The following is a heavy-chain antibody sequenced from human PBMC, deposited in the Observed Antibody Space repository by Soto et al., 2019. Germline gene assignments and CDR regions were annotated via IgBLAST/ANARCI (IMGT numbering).Heavy chain of an antibody. CDR1: GDSISGGASF. J-gene: IGHJ5*01. V-gene: IGHV4-30-4*01. CDR2: IYKSATT. Sequence: SETLSLTCTVSGDSISGGASFWGWIRQPPGQALEYIGYIYKSATTYYNPSFESRVAITLDTSKSQFSLNVTSVTAADTAVYFCARGRYCLTGRCFPNWFDSWGQGTLVTVSS. D-gene: IGHD2-15*01. CDR3: ARGRYCLTGRCFPNWFDS.